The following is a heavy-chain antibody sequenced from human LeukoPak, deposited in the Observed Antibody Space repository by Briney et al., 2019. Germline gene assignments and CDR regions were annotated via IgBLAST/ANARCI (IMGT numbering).Heavy chain of an antibody. CDR3: ARRPQFYDQHFDY. Sequence: SETLSLTCTVSGGSTSSSSYCWGWIRQPPGKGLEWIGSIYYSGRSYYNAALKSRVTISVDTPKIQFSLKLSSVTSADTAVYYCARRPQFYDQHFDYWGQGTLVTVSS. CDR2: IYYSGRS. CDR1: GGSTSSSSYC. V-gene: IGHV4-39*01. D-gene: IGHD2/OR15-2a*01. J-gene: IGHJ4*02.